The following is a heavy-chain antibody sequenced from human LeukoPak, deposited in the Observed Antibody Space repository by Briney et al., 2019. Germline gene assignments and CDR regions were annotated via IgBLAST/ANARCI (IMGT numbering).Heavy chain of an antibody. CDR3: VRDRELTY. CDR1: GGSISIYY. V-gene: IGHV4-59*01. CDR2: IYNSGST. D-gene: IGHD1-26*01. Sequence: KASETLSLTCTVSGGSISIYYWNWLRQPPGKGLEWIGYIYNSGSTSYNPSLKSRVTISVDTSKNQFSLKLTSVTAADTAVYYCVRDRELTYWGQGTLVTVSS. J-gene: IGHJ4*02.